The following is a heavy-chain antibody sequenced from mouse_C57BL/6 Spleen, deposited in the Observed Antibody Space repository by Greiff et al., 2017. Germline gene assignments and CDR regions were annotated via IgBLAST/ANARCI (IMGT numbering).Heavy chain of an antibody. Sequence: QVQLKESGAELARPGASVKLSCKASGYTFTSYGISWVKQRTGQGLEWIGEIYPRSGNTYYNEKFKGQATLTADKSSSTAYMELRSLTSEDSAVYFCARLTLGYFDVWGTGTTVTVSS. D-gene: IGHD4-1*01. CDR2: IYPRSGNT. CDR3: ARLTLGYFDV. V-gene: IGHV1-81*01. CDR1: GYTFTSYG. J-gene: IGHJ1*03.